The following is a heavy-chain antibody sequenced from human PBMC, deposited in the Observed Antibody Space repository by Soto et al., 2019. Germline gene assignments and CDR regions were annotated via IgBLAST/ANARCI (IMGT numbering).Heavy chain of an antibody. CDR3: ARDRGYSYSDAFDI. V-gene: IGHV4-61*08. Sequence: SETLSLTCTVSGGSISSGGYYWSWIRQHPGKGLEWIGYIYYNGNTYYNPSLKSRVTISVDTSKNQFSLKLSSVTAADTAVYYCARDRGYSYSDAFDIWGQGTMVTVSS. D-gene: IGHD5-18*01. CDR2: IYYNGNT. J-gene: IGHJ3*02. CDR1: GGSISSGGYY.